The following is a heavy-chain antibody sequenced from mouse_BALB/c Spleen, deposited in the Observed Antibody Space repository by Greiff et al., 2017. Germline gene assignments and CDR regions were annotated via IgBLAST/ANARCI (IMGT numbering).Heavy chain of an antibody. CDR1: GYSFTGYY. Sequence: VQLKESGPELVKPGASVKISCKASGYSFTGYYMHWVKQSHVKSLEWIGRINPYNGATSYNQNFKDKASLTVDKSSSTAYMELHSLTSEDSAVYYCAREGITAWFAYWGQGTLVTVSA. CDR3: AREGITAWFAY. CDR2: INPYNGAT. J-gene: IGHJ3*01. V-gene: IGHV1-31*01. D-gene: IGHD2-4*01.